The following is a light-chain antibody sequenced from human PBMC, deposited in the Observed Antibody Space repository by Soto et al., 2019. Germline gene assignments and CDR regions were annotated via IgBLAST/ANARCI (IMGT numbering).Light chain of an antibody. Sequence: DIQMTQSPSTLSASVGDRVTITCRASQSISSWLAWYQQKPGKAPKLLIYRASGLESGVPSRFSGSGSGTDFTLTISSLQPDDFATYYCQQYYTYSPLTFGGGTKVDIK. V-gene: IGKV1-5*03. CDR1: QSISSW. CDR2: RAS. J-gene: IGKJ4*01. CDR3: QQYYTYSPLT.